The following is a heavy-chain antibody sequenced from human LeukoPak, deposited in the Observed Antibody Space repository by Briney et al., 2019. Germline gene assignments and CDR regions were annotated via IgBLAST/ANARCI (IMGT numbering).Heavy chain of an antibody. CDR3: ARDLRGIVVVPAAIGVRVDYYYYGMDV. J-gene: IGHJ6*02. CDR1: GGSISSSSYY. D-gene: IGHD2-2*02. CDR2: IYYSGST. Sequence: SETLSLTCTVSGGSISSSSYYWGWIRQPPGKGLEWIGSIYYSGSTYYNPSLKSRVTISVDTSKNQFSLKLSSVTAADTAVYYCARDLRGIVVVPAAIGVRVDYYYYGMDVWGQGTTVTVSS. V-gene: IGHV4-39*02.